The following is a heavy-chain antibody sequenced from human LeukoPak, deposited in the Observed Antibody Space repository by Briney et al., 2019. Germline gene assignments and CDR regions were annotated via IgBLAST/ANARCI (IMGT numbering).Heavy chain of an antibody. CDR2: IIPIFGTA. D-gene: IGHD6-6*01. V-gene: IGHV1-69*13. CDR1: GGTFSSYA. Sequence: SVKVSCKASGGTFSSYAISWVRQAPGQGLECMGGIIPIFGTANYAQKFQGRVTITADESTSTAYMELSSLRSEDTAVYYCALPNGPARPKPQLKFDYWGQGTLVTVSS. CDR3: ALPNGPARPKPQLKFDY. J-gene: IGHJ4*02.